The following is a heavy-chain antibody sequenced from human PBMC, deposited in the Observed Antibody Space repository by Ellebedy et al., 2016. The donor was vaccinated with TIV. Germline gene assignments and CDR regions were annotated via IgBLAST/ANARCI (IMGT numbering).Heavy chain of an antibody. CDR2: ISFHGDKK. Sequence: PGGSLRLSCATSGFAFRIYGMHWVRQAPGKGLEWVAVISFHGDKKYYADSVKGRFTISRDNSKNTLYLQMNSLRVEDTAVYYCATGAVDTAMVTYNDGFDIWGQGTMVTVSS. J-gene: IGHJ3*02. CDR3: ATGAVDTAMVTYNDGFDI. CDR1: GFAFRIYG. V-gene: IGHV3-30*03. D-gene: IGHD5-18*01.